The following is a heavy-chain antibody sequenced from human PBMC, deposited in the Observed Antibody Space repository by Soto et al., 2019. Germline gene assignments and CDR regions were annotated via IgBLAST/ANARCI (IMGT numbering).Heavy chain of an antibody. CDR1: GGSISSYY. J-gene: IGHJ3*02. Sequence: SETLSLTCTVSGGSISSYYWSWIRQPPGKGLEWIGYIYYSGSTNYNPSLKSRVTISVDTSKNQFSLKLSSVTAADTAVYYCARHAMGPALTGVDAFDIWGQGTMVTVSS. V-gene: IGHV4-59*08. D-gene: IGHD7-27*01. CDR3: ARHAMGPALTGVDAFDI. CDR2: IYYSGST.